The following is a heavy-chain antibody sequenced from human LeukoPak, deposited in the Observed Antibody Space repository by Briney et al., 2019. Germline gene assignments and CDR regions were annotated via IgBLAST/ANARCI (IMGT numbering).Heavy chain of an antibody. J-gene: IGHJ3*02. V-gene: IGHV1-3*01. CDR3: AREDPYDAFDI. CDR1: GYTFTSYA. Sequence: ASVKVSCKASGYTFTSYAMHWVRQASGQRLEWMGWINAGNGNTKYSQKFQGRVTITRDTSASTAYMELSSLRSEDTAVYYCAREDPYDAFDIWGQGTMVTVSS. CDR2: INAGNGNT.